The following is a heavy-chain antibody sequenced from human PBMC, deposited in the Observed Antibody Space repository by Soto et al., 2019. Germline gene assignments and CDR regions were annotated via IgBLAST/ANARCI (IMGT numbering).Heavy chain of an antibody. J-gene: IGHJ5*02. CDR3: ARDPTYSYDSRGFDP. V-gene: IGHV4-31*03. D-gene: IGHD3-22*01. CDR1: GGSISSGGYY. Sequence: QVQLQESGPGLVKPSQTLSLTCTVSGGSISSGGYYWSWIRQHPGKGLEWIGYIYYSGSTYYNPSLKSRVTVSVDTSKNQFSRKLSSVTAADTAVYYCARDPTYSYDSRGFDPWGQGTLVTVSS. CDR2: IYYSGST.